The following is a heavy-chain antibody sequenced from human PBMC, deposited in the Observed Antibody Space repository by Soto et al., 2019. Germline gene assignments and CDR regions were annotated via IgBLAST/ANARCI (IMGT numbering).Heavy chain of an antibody. D-gene: IGHD3-22*01. CDR1: GFPFSSYA. Sequence: GGSLRLSCAASGFPFSSYAMHWVRQAPGKGLEWVALISYDGSDKDYADSGKGRFTISRDNSRNTLFLQMNSLRAEDTAVYYCARDYYKYYDSSGYYRSPAYWGQGTLVTVSS. CDR2: ISYDGSDK. J-gene: IGHJ4*02. V-gene: IGHV3-30-3*01. CDR3: ARDYYKYYDSSGYYRSPAY.